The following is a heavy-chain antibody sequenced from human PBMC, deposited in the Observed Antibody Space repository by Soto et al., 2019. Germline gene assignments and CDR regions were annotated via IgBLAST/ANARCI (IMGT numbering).Heavy chain of an antibody. CDR3: AREVGYGHSSTALLW. CDR1: GDTFTGHY. D-gene: IGHD5-18*01. CDR2: IIANYATA. V-gene: IGHV1-69*06. J-gene: IGHJ4*02. Sequence: SVRVSCKASGDTFTGHYINWVRQATGQGLEWMGGIIANYATANYAQKFQGGATITADKSTSTAYMELNSLRSDDTTVYYCAREVGYGHSSTALLWWGQGTLGT.